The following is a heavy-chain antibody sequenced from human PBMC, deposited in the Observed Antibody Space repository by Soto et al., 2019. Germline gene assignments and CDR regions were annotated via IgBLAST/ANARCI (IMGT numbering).Heavy chain of an antibody. Sequence: EVQLVESGGVSVQPGGSLRLSCTASGFTLSNYWMHWVRQAPGKGLVWVSRINTDGSTTTYADSVTGRFTISRDNAKNTLYLQMNSLRDEDTAVYYCVRIRRVDGYTFGYWGQGTLVTVSS. D-gene: IGHD5-12*01. CDR1: GFTLSNYW. CDR2: INTDGSTT. V-gene: IGHV3-74*01. J-gene: IGHJ4*02. CDR3: VRIRRVDGYTFGY.